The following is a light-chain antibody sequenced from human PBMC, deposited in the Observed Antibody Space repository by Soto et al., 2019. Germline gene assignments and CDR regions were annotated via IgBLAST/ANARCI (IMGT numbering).Light chain of an antibody. V-gene: IGLV1-40*01. CDR2: GNS. J-gene: IGLJ1*01. CDR3: QSYDISLEV. Sequence: QSVLTQPPSVSGAPGQRVTISCTGSSSNIGAGYDVHWYQQLPGTAPKLLIYGNSNRPSGVPDRFSGSKSGTSASLAITGLQAEDEADYSCQSYDISLEVFGTGTKVTVL. CDR1: SSNIGAGYD.